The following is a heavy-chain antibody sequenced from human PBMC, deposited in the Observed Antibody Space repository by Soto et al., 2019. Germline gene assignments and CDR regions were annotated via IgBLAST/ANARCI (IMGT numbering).Heavy chain of an antibody. CDR3: AKIRITMVRGVIDAFDI. CDR1: GFTFSSYA. J-gene: IGHJ3*02. D-gene: IGHD3-10*01. Sequence: GGLRLSCAASGFTFSSYAMSWVRQAPGKGLEWVSAISGSGGSTYYADSVKGRFTISRDNSKNTLYLQMNSLRAEDTAVYYCAKIRITMVRGVIDAFDIWGQGTMVTVSS. CDR2: ISGSGGST. V-gene: IGHV3-23*01.